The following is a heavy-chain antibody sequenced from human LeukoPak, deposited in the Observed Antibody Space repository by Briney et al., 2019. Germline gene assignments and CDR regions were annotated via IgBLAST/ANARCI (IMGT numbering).Heavy chain of an antibody. J-gene: IGHJ5*02. CDR2: INHSGST. CDR1: GESFSDYY. Sequence: SETLSLTCAVYGESFSDYYWSWIRQPPGKGLEWIGEINHSGSTNYNPSLKSRVTISVDTSKNQFSLKLSSVTAADTAVYYCARRVNLRGVISGNWFDPWGQGTLVTVSS. CDR3: ARRVNLRGVISGNWFDP. V-gene: IGHV4-34*01. D-gene: IGHD3-10*01.